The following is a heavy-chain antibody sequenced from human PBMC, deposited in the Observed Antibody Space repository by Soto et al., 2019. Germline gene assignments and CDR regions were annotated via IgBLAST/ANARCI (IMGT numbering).Heavy chain of an antibody. CDR1: GGSIDTYY. Sequence: QVQLQESGSGLVKASETLSLTCTVSGGSIDTYYWSWIRQPPGKGLQWIGYIYYSGSTTYSPSLKSRVTISVDRSKNQFSLKLTSVTAADTAVYYCARLGGYYQSLDTWGQGTLVTVSS. D-gene: IGHD3-22*01. CDR2: IYYSGST. CDR3: ARLGGYYQSLDT. J-gene: IGHJ5*02. V-gene: IGHV4-59*08.